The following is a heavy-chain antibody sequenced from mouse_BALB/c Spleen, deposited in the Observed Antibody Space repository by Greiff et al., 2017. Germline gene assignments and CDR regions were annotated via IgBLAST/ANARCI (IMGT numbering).Heavy chain of an antibody. J-gene: IGHJ1*01. CDR2: IYPGNSDT. CDR3: TRKLGLYWYFDV. Sequence: EVHLVESGTVLARPGASVKMSCKASGYTFTSYWMHWVKQRPGQGLEWIGAIYPGNSDTSYNQKFKGKAKLTAVTSTSTAYMELSSLTNEDSAVYYCTRKLGLYWYFDVWGAGTTVTVSS. V-gene: IGHV1-5*01. CDR1: GYTFTSYW. D-gene: IGHD3-3*01.